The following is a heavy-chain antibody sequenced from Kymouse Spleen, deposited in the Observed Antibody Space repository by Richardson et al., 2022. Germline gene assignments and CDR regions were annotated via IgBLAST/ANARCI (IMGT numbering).Heavy chain of an antibody. CDR3: ARGSSSGWYLDAFDI. Sequence: EVQLVESGGGLVQPGGSLRLSCAASGFTFSSYWMSWVRQAPGKGLEWVANIKQDGSEKYYVDSVKGRFTISRDNAKNSLYLQMNSLRAEDTAVYYCARGSSSGWYLDAFDIWGQGTMVTVSS. CDR2: IKQDGSEK. CDR1: GFTFSSYW. J-gene: IGHJ3*02. V-gene: IGHV3-7*01. D-gene: IGHD6-19*01.